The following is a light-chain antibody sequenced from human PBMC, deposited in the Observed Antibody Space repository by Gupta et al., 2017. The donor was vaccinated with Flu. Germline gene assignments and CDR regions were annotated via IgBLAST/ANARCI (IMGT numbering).Light chain of an antibody. CDR2: DDR. CDR3: QVWDSSNDHYV. Sequence: SYVLTQPPSLSVAPGQTARITCGGNNVGGKAVHWYQQKPGQAPVLVVYDDRGRPSGIPDRFSGSNSGNTATLTITRVEAGDDADYYCQVWDSSNDHYVFGAGTKVTVL. J-gene: IGLJ1*01. V-gene: IGLV3-21*02. CDR1: NVGGKA.